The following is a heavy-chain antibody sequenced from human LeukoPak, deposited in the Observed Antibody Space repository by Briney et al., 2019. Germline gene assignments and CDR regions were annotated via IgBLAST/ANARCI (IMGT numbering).Heavy chain of an antibody. J-gene: IGHJ4*02. CDR1: GYSISSGYY. CDR3: ARGHKQAVAGLYYFDY. CDR2: IYHSGST. Sequence: TSETLSLTCAVSGYSISSGYYWGWIRQPPGKGLEWIGSIYHSGSTYYNPSLKSRVTISVDTSKNQFSLKLSSVTAADTAVYYCARGHKQAVAGLYYFDYWGQGTLVTVSS. V-gene: IGHV4-38-2*01. D-gene: IGHD6-19*01.